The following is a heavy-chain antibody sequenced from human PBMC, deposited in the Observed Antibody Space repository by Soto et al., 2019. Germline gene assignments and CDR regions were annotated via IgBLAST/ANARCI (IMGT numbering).Heavy chain of an antibody. D-gene: IGHD6-19*01. Sequence: QLQLHESGPGLVKPSETLSLTCAVSGDSMSSSDYYWGWIRQPPGKGREWIGSIYYSGSTYYNPSLQSRVAISVDTSKNQFSLKLKSVTAADTAIYYCARRTVNIRTFYSGLKTHCFDYWGQGAPVTVSS. CDR1: GDSMSSSDYY. J-gene: IGHJ4*02. CDR3: ARRTVNIRTFYSGLKTHCFDY. V-gene: IGHV4-39*01. CDR2: IYYSGST.